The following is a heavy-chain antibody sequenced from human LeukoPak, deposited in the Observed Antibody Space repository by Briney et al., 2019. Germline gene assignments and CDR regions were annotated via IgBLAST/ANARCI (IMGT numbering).Heavy chain of an antibody. CDR3: ARDWSGSYYYYGMDV. Sequence: GGSLRLSCAASGFTFSSYSMNWVRQAPGKGLEWVSSISSSSSYIYYADSVKGRFTISRDNSKNTLYLQMNSLRAEDTAVYYCARDWSGSYYYYGMDVWGQGTTVTVSS. V-gene: IGHV3-21*01. D-gene: IGHD3-3*01. CDR1: GFTFSSYS. J-gene: IGHJ6*02. CDR2: ISSSSSYI.